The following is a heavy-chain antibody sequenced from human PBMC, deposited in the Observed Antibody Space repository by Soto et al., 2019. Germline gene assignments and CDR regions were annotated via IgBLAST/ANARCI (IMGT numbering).Heavy chain of an antibody. Sequence: EVQLVETGGGLIPPWGSLRLSCAASGFTVISNYMSWVRQAPGKGLEWVSVIYSGGITYYADSMRGRFTISRDNSKNTLYLQMKLLRAEDTDVYYWEIDTPATRHGLDGWCQGTPVTVSS. CDR2: IYSGGIT. D-gene: IGHD2-15*01. CDR1: GFTVISNY. CDR3: EIDTPATRHGLDG. J-gene: IGHJ6*02. V-gene: IGHV3-53*02.